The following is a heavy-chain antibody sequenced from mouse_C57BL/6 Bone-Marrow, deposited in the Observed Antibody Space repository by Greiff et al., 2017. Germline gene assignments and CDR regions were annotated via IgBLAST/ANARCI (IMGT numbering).Heavy chain of an antibody. D-gene: IGHD4-1*01. CDR1: GYTFTSYG. Sequence: VQLQESGAELARPGASVKLSCKASGYTFTSYGISWVKQRTGQGLEWIGEIYPRSGNTYYNEKFKGKATLTADKSSSTAYMELRSLTSEDSAVYFCARLGFHWYFDVWGTGTTVTVSS. CDR2: IYPRSGNT. V-gene: IGHV1-81*01. J-gene: IGHJ1*03. CDR3: ARLGFHWYFDV.